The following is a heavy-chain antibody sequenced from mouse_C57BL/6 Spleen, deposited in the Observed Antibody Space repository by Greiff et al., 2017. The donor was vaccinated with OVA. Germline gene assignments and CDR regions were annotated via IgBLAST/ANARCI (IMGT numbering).Heavy chain of an antibody. V-gene: IGHV1-59*01. CDR3: ARRGPGYYFDY. J-gene: IGHJ2*01. Sequence: VQLQQPGAELVRPGTSVKLSCKASGYTFTSYWMHWVKQRPGQGLEWIGVIDPSDSYTNYNQKFKGKATLTVDTSSSTAYMQLSSLTSEDSAVYYCARRGPGYYFDYWGQGTTLTVSS. CDR2: IDPSDSYT. CDR1: GYTFTSYW.